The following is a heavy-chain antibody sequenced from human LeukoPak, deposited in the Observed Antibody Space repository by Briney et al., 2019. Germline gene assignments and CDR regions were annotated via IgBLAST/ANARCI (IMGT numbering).Heavy chain of an antibody. Sequence: PGGSLRLSCAASGFTFSSYGMHWVRQAPGKGLEWVAFIRYDGSNKYYADSVKGRFTISRDNSKNTLYLQVNSLRAEDTAVYYCAKDRSSKYYYYYYMDVWGKGTTVTVSS. J-gene: IGHJ6*03. CDR3: AKDRSSKYYYYYYMDV. CDR1: GFTFSSYG. V-gene: IGHV3-30*02. D-gene: IGHD2-2*01. CDR2: IRYDGSNK.